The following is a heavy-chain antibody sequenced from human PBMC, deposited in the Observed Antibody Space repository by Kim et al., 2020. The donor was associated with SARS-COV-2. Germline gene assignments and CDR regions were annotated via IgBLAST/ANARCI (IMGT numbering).Heavy chain of an antibody. J-gene: IGHJ3*01. D-gene: IGHD1-20*01. Sequence: GGSLRLSCVASGFTVSTNYMSWIRQAPGKGLEWVAVSSPGCKTHYPDSVKGRFTISRDNSKNTMYLQMNSLRAEDTAVYYCARGGVTEAYDGFDVWGQGTMVTVSS. V-gene: IGHV3-53*01. CDR2: SSPGCKT. CDR1: GFTVSTNY. CDR3: ARGGVTEAYDGFDV.